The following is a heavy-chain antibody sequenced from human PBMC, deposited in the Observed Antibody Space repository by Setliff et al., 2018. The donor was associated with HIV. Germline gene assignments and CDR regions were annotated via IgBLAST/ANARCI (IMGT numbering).Heavy chain of an antibody. Sequence: ASVKVSCKASGGTFSSYAIPWVRQAPGQGLEWMGGIIPLHGIANYIQKFQGRVTITADKSTTTGYMELRSLRSEDTAVYYCARDVTKDMITFGEVIVTSSGYFDSWGQGTLVTVSS. J-gene: IGHJ4*02. D-gene: IGHD3-16*02. CDR2: IIPLHGIA. CDR3: ARDVTKDMITFGEVIVTSSGYFDS. CDR1: GGTFSSYA. V-gene: IGHV1-69*10.